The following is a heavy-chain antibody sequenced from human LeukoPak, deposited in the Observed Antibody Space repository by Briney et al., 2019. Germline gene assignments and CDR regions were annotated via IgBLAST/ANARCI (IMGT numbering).Heavy chain of an antibody. J-gene: IGHJ4*02. CDR2: ISYDGSNK. V-gene: IGHV3-30-3*01. Sequence: GGSLRLSCAASGFTFSSYAMHWVRQAPGKGLEWVAVISYDGSNKYYADSVKGRFTISRDNSKNTLYLQMNSLRAEDTAVYYCARKDRPGYWGQGTLVTVSS. D-gene: IGHD6-6*01. CDR1: GFTFSSYA. CDR3: ARKDRPGY.